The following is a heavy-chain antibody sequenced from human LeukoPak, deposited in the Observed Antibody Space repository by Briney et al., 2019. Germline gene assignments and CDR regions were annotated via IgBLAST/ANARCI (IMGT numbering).Heavy chain of an antibody. D-gene: IGHD3-10*01. Sequence: PSETLSLTCTVSGGSISSGDYYWSWIRQPPGKGLEWIGYIYYSGSTYYNPSLKSRVTISVDTSKNQFSLKLSSVTAADTAVYYCVRGVLLWFGEKYAFDIWGQGTMVTVSS. V-gene: IGHV4-30-4*01. CDR1: GGSISSGDYY. J-gene: IGHJ3*02. CDR2: IYYSGST. CDR3: VRGVLLWFGEKYAFDI.